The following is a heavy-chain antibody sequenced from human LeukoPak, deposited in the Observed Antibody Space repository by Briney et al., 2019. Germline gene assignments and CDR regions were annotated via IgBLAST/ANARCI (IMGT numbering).Heavy chain of an antibody. CDR2: INPNSGGT. CDR3: ARDLGSTTNWFDP. V-gene: IGHV1-2*02. Sequence: ASVKVSCKASGYTFTGYYMHWVRQAPGQGLEWMGWINPNSGGTNYAQKFQGRVTMTRDTSISTAYMELSRLRSDDTAVYYCARDLGSTTNWFDPWGQGILVTVSS. J-gene: IGHJ5*02. CDR1: GYTFTGYY. D-gene: IGHD6-13*01.